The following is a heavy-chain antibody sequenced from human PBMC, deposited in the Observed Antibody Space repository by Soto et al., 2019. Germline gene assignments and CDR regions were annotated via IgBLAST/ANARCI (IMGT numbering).Heavy chain of an antibody. J-gene: IGHJ3*02. CDR3: ARQGGPGSPHAFDI. D-gene: IGHD3-10*01. CDR1: AYNFPDYW. V-gene: IGHV5-51*01. CDR2: IYPTDSDT. Sequence: PGESLKISCKGSAYNFPDYWISWVRQMPGKGLEWMGSIYPTDSDTRYSPSFQGQVTISADKSISTAYLQWSSLKASDTAMYYCARQGGPGSPHAFDIWGQGTMVTVSS.